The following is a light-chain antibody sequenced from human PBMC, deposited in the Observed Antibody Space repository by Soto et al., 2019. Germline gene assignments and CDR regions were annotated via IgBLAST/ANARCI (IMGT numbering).Light chain of an antibody. CDR2: DVS. CDR1: SSDVGGYNY. Sequence: QSVLTQPASVSGSPGQSITISCTGTSSDVGGYNYVSWYHQHPGKAPKLMIYDVSNRPSGVSNRFSGSKSGNTASLTISGLLADDEADYYCSSYTSSSTPVVFGGGTKLTVL. CDR3: SSYTSSSTPVV. V-gene: IGLV2-14*01. J-gene: IGLJ2*01.